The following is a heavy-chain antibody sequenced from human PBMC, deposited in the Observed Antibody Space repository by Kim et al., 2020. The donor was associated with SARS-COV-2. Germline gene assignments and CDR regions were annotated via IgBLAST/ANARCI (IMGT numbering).Heavy chain of an antibody. CDR3: TKPRAWANTFDV. D-gene: IGHD2-8*01. Sequence: TSRNPPLRRRLTTSQDTSKNQFSLRLSSVTAADTAVYYCTKPRAWANTFDVWGRGTMVTVSS. CDR2: T. J-gene: IGHJ3*01. V-gene: IGHV4-39*01.